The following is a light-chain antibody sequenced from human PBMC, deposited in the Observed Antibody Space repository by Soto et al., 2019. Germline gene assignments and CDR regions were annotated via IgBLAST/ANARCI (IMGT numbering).Light chain of an antibody. V-gene: IGLV1-44*01. CDR1: SSNIESNT. CDR2: SNY. CDR3: AAWDDILNGYV. J-gene: IGLJ1*01. Sequence: QSVLTQPPSASGTPGQRVTISCSGSSSNIESNTVTWYQQLPGTAPKLVIYSNYDRPSGVPDRFSGSTSGTSASLVIRGLQSEDEADYYCAAWDDILNGYVFGDVNKVTVL.